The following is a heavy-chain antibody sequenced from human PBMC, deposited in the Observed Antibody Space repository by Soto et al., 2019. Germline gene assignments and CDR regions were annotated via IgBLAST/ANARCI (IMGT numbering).Heavy chain of an antibody. CDR1: RDTFTSYY. Sequence: ASVKVSCKAPRDTFTSYYINWVRQAPGQGLEWMGVINPHGGSTAYAQKFKGRVTLTRDTSASTVYMEVSSLTSEDTAMYYCARSSGGNFGIIIEGTNWFAPWGQGTMVTVYS. CDR3: ARSSGGNFGIIIEGTNWFAP. D-gene: IGHD1-26*01. CDR2: INPHGGST. V-gene: IGHV1-46*01. J-gene: IGHJ5*02.